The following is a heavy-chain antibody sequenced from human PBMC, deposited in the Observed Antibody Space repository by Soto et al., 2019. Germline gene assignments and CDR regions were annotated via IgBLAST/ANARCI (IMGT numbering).Heavy chain of an antibody. CDR1: GGSIISGDYY. Sequence: SETLSLTCTVSGGSIISGDYYWSWIRQPPGKSLEWIGYIYYSGDTSYNPPLKSRVTISIDTSKNQFSLKLSSVTAADTAVYYCARVPDVWGQGTTVTVSS. CDR2: IYYSGDT. CDR3: ARVPDV. V-gene: IGHV4-30-4*08. J-gene: IGHJ6*02.